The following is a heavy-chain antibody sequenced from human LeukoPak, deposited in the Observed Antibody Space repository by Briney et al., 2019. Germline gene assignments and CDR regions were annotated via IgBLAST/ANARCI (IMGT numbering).Heavy chain of an antibody. CDR1: GFTVGTNS. CDR3: ASAREYCGSAECYEYFQH. V-gene: IGHV3-53*01. D-gene: IGHD2-21*01. Sequence: GGSLRLSCAASGFTVGTNSMSWVRQSPGKGLEWVSVIYSGGSTYYADSVNGRFTTSRDNSRNTLLLQMNSLRAEDTALYYCASAREYCGSAECYEYFQHWGQGTLVTVSS. CDR2: IYSGGST. J-gene: IGHJ1*01.